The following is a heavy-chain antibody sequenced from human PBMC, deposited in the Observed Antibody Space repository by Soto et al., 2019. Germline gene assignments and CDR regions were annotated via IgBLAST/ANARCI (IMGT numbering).Heavy chain of an antibody. D-gene: IGHD2-15*01. Sequence: SETLSPTCAVYGGSFSGYYWSWIRQPPGKGLEWIGEINHSGSTNYNPSLKSRVTISVDTSKNQFSLKLSSVTAADTAVYYCASWLNCSGGSCYPGGVNYWGQGTLVTVSS. CDR1: GGSFSGYY. V-gene: IGHV4-34*01. CDR3: ASWLNCSGGSCYPGGVNY. CDR2: INHSGST. J-gene: IGHJ4*02.